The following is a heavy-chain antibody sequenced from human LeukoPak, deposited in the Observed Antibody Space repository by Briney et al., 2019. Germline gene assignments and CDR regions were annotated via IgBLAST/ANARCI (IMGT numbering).Heavy chain of an antibody. J-gene: IGHJ4*02. CDR1: GFTFSNYE. D-gene: IGHD6-19*01. CDR2: ISSSRSIM. V-gene: IGHV3-48*03. CDR3: ARLGYTTGPTDY. Sequence: PGGSLRLSCAASGFTFSNYEMDWVRQAPGKGLEWVSYISSSRSIMYYAASVKGRFIISRDNAKNSLYLQMNSLRAEDTALYYCARLGYTTGPTDYWGQGTLVTVSS.